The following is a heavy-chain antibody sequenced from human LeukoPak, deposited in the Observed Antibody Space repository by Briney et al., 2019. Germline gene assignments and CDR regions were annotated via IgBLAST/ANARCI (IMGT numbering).Heavy chain of an antibody. CDR2: IYTSGST. J-gene: IGHJ6*03. CDR3: ARDAGEVAQGKYYYYYMDV. D-gene: IGHD3-16*01. Sequence: SETLSLTCTVSGGSISSYYWSWIRRPAGKGLEWIGRIYTSGSTNYNPSLKSRVTMSVDTSKNQFSLKLSSVTAADTAVYYCARDAGEVAQGKYYYYYMDVWGKGTTVTVSS. V-gene: IGHV4-4*07. CDR1: GGSISSYY.